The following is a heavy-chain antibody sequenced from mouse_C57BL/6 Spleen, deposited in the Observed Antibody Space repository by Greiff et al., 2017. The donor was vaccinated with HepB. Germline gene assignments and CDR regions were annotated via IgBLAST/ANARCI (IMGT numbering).Heavy chain of an antibody. Sequence: QVQLKQSGAELARPGASVKLSCKASGYTFTSYGISWVKQRTGQGLEWIGEIYPRSGNTYYNEKFKGKATLTADKSSSTAYMELRSLTSEDSAVYFCARDLGREDYYAMDYWGQGTSVTVSS. CDR3: ARDLGREDYYAMDY. CDR2: IYPRSGNT. V-gene: IGHV1-81*01. J-gene: IGHJ4*01. CDR1: GYTFTSYG. D-gene: IGHD4-1*01.